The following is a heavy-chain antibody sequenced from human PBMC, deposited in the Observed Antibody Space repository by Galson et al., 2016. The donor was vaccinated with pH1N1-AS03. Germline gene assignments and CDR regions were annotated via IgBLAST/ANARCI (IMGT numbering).Heavy chain of an antibody. Sequence: QSGAEVKKPGESLRISCKGSGYRFANYWITWVRQMPGKGLEWMGRIDLRDSYTNYRPSFQGLVSMSADKSSNTAYLQWSSLKASDTAVYYCAASRPYYYAMDVWGQGTTVTVSS. CDR1: GYRFANYW. D-gene: IGHD6-13*01. V-gene: IGHV5-10-1*01. J-gene: IGHJ6*02. CDR2: IDLRDSYT. CDR3: AASRPYYYAMDV.